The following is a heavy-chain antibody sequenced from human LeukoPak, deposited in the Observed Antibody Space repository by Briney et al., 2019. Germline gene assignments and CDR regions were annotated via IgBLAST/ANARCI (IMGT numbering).Heavy chain of an antibody. V-gene: IGHV3-23*01. CDR3: WKEWDGSGTRLGWFDP. CDR2: ISGSGGSI. J-gene: IGHJ5*02. CDR1: GFTFGSYA. Sequence: GGSLRLSCVASGFTFGSYAMSWVRQAPGKGLEWVSLISGSGGSIYYADSVKGRFTISRDNSKNSLYLQMNSLRAEDMASYYCWKEWDGSGTRLGWFDPWGQGTLVTVSS. D-gene: IGHD3-10*01.